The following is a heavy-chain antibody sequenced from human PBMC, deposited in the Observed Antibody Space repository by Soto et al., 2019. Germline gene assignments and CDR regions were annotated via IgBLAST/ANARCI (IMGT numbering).Heavy chain of an antibody. J-gene: IGHJ4*02. V-gene: IGHV3-30*18. Sequence: GGSLRLSCAASGFNFNSYGLHLVRQAPGKGLEWVAVISYDGSNKYYEDSVKGRFTISRDNSKSTMYLQMYSLRAEDTAVYYCSKDGNYFDTSAYIDYWGQGALVTVSS. CDR2: ISYDGSNK. D-gene: IGHD3-22*01. CDR3: SKDGNYFDTSAYIDY. CDR1: GFNFNSYG.